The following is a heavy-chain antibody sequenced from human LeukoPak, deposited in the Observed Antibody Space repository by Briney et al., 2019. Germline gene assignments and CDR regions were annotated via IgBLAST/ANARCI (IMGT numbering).Heavy chain of an antibody. J-gene: IGHJ4*02. CDR2: ISGSGGST. V-gene: IGHV3-23*01. Sequence: GGSLRLSCAASGFTVSSYAMSWVRQAPGKGLEWVSAISGSGGSTYSVDSAKGRFTISRDNSKNTLYLQMNSLRAEDTAVYYCAKDRDYSKSVWDYWGQGTLVTVSS. CDR3: AKDRDYSKSVWDY. CDR1: GFTVSSYA. D-gene: IGHD4-11*01.